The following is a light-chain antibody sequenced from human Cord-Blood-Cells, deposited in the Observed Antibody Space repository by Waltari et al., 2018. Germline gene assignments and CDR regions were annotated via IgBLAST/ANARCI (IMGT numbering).Light chain of an antibody. CDR2: GKN. CDR3: NSRDSSGNHVV. CDR1: SLRSYY. V-gene: IGLV3-19*01. Sequence: SSELTQDPAVSVALGQTVRITCQGDSLRSYYASWYQQKPGQAPVLGIYGKNNRPAGIPDRFAGSSSRNTASLTSSGAQAEDEADYYCNSRDSSGNHVVFGGGTKLTVL. J-gene: IGLJ2*01.